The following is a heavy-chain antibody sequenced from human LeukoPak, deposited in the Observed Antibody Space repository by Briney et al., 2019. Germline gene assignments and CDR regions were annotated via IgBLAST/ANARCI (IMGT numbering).Heavy chain of an antibody. CDR3: ARGMNWNDLSLDS. J-gene: IGHJ4*02. V-gene: IGHV3-53*01. D-gene: IGHD1-1*01. Sequence: PGGSLRLSCSGSGFIGGSEYMTWVRQAPGEGLEYVSVIYKGGTPQYADSVRGRFTFSRENSKNTLYLQMDSLRADDTAVYYCARGMNWNDLSLDSWGQGTLVTVS. CDR1: GFIGGSEY. CDR2: IYKGGTP.